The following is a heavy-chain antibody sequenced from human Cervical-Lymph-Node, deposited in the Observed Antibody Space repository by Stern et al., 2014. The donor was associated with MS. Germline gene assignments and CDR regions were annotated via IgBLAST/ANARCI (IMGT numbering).Heavy chain of an antibody. Sequence: EVQLVESGGGLVHPGGSLRLSCAASGFTFSSYWMHWVRQTPGQGLEWVSRIKSDGTDTHYADSVKGRFTISRDNTKNTSYLYMNSLRPEDTAVYYCARSLWSGYCDSWGQGTLVSVSS. CDR2: IKSDGTDT. CDR1: GFTFSSYW. J-gene: IGHJ4*02. D-gene: IGHD3-3*01. CDR3: ARSLWSGYCDS. V-gene: IGHV3-74*02.